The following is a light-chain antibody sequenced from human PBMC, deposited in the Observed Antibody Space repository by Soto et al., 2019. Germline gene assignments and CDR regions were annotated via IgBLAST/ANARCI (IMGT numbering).Light chain of an antibody. V-gene: IGKV3-15*01. Sequence: EIVMTQSPVTLSVSPGERATHSCRASQSVRSNLAWYQQKPGQAPNLLIYGAFTRATGIPARFSGTGSGTEFTLTISSLQSEDFALYYCQQYNDWPLTFGQGTKVDI. CDR3: QQYNDWPLT. CDR2: GAF. CDR1: QSVRSN. J-gene: IGKJ1*01.